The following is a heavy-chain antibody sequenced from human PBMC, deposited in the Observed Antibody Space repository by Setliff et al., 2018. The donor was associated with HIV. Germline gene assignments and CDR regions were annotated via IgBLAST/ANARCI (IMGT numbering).Heavy chain of an antibody. D-gene: IGHD3-10*01. Sequence: PGESLKISCAASGLTFRTSWMSWVRQAPGKGLEWVANINEDGSVTYSLDSVRGRFTFSRDNAKNSMFLQMNSLRAEDTAVYYCAKDFLAGGSGSYLGFDYWGQGTLVTVSS. CDR1: GLTFRTSW. V-gene: IGHV3-7*01. CDR3: AKDFLAGGSGSYLGFDY. J-gene: IGHJ4*02. CDR2: INEDGSVT.